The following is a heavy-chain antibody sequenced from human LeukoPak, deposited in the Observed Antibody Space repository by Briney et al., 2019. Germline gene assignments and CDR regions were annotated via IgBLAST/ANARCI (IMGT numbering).Heavy chain of an antibody. J-gene: IGHJ4*02. Sequence: GGSLRLSCAASGFIVGNYWMHWVRQVPGKGLVWVARINPKGKITTYTDSVKGRSTISRDNAKNTLYLQMNSLSAEDTAVYYCARDFAGDRDYWGQGTLVTVSS. CDR2: INPKGKIT. D-gene: IGHD4-17*01. CDR1: GFIVGNYW. CDR3: ARDFAGDRDY. V-gene: IGHV3-74*01.